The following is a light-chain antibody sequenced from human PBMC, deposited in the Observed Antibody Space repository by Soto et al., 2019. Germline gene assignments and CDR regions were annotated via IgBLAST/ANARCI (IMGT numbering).Light chain of an antibody. Sequence: DIQMTQSPSSVSASVGDRVTITCRASQDISNWLTWYQHKPGKAPKVLIYIASRLQSGVPSRFSGRGSGTDFSLTISNLQPEDFATYFCQQSKTFPLTFGGGTKVDIK. CDR2: IAS. V-gene: IGKV1-12*01. CDR3: QQSKTFPLT. CDR1: QDISNW. J-gene: IGKJ4*01.